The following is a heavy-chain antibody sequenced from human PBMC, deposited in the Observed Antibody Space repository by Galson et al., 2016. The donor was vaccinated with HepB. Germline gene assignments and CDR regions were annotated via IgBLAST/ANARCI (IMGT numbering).Heavy chain of an antibody. V-gene: IGHV4-59*01. CDR2: IHYSGST. J-gene: IGHJ5*02. Sequence: SETLSLTCTVSGGSISSYYWSWIRQPPGKGLEWLGYIHYSGSTNYNPPLKSRVTISVDTSKNQFSLKLSSVSVADTAVYYCARSLLGYCSSTRCHGAWFDPWGLGTLVTVAS. CDR1: GGSISSYY. D-gene: IGHD2-2*01. CDR3: ARSLLGYCSSTRCHGAWFDP.